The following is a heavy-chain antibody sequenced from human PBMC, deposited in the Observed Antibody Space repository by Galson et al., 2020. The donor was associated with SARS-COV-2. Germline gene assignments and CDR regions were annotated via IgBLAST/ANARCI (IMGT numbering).Heavy chain of an antibody. Sequence: ASVKVSCKVSGYTLTELSMHWVRQAPGKGLEWMGGFDPEDGETIYAQKFQGRVTMTEDTSTDTAYTELSSLRSEDTAVYYCATGPVVAATVGWFDPWGQGTLVTVSS. CDR2: FDPEDGET. D-gene: IGHD2-15*01. CDR1: GYTLTELS. J-gene: IGHJ5*02. CDR3: ATGPVVAATVGWFDP. V-gene: IGHV1-24*01.